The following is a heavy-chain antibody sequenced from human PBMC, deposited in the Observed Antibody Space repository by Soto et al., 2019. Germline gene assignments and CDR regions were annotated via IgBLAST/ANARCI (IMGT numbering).Heavy chain of an antibody. J-gene: IGHJ6*02. CDR3: ARVRSSKVGATLGAGMDV. CDR2: IWYDGSNK. V-gene: IGHV3-33*01. Sequence: PGGSLRLSCAASGFTFSSYGMHWVRQAPGKGLEWVAVIWYDGSNKYYADSVKGRFTISRDNSKNTLYLQMNSLRAEDTAVYYCARVRSSKVGATLGAGMDVWGQGTTVTVSS. CDR1: GFTFSSYG. D-gene: IGHD1-26*01.